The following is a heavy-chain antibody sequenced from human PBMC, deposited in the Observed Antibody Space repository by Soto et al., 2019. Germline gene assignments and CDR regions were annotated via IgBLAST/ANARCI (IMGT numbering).Heavy chain of an antibody. J-gene: IGHJ4*02. D-gene: IGHD2-2*01. CDR1: GFNFSDYY. Sequence: LRLSCAASGFNFSDYYMSWIRQAPGEGLEWVSHTSGSGSNIFYADSVMGRFTISRDNAKNSLYLQMHSLRAEDTAVYYCAREASYCSSTSCYYFDYWGQGTLVTVSS. CDR3: AREASYCSSTSCYYFDY. CDR2: TSGSGSNI. V-gene: IGHV3-11*01.